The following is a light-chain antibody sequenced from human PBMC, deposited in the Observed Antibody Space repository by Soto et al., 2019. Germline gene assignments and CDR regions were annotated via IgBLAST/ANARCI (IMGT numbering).Light chain of an antibody. CDR1: TSDVGGSNY. V-gene: IGLV2-14*01. J-gene: IGLJ1*01. Sequence: QSALTQPTSVSGSPGQSITTSCTGTTSDVGGSNYVSWYQQHPGNAPNLIIFEVHNRPSGVSNRFSGSKSGNTASLTISGLQAEDEAEYYCSSYSSSSTPYVFGTGTKVTVL. CDR2: EVH. CDR3: SSYSSSSTPYV.